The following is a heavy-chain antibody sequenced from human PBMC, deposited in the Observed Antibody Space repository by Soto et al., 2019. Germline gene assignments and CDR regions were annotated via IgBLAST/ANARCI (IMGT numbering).Heavy chain of an antibody. V-gene: IGHV1-69*13. D-gene: IGHD3-10*01. CDR1: GGTFSSYA. Sequence: SVKVSCKASGGTFSSYAISWVRQAPGQGLEWMGGIIPIFGTANYAQKFQGRVTIAADESTSTAYMELSSLRSEDTAVYYCALSPGRDYYGSGSYYRIPNWFDPWGQGTLVTVSS. J-gene: IGHJ5*02. CDR3: ALSPGRDYYGSGSYYRIPNWFDP. CDR2: IIPIFGTA.